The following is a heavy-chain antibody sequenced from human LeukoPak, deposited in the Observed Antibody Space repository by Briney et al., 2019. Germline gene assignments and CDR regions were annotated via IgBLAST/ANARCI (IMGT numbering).Heavy chain of an antibody. D-gene: IGHD2-21*01. V-gene: IGHV1-2*02. J-gene: IGHJ5*02. Sequence: ASVKVSCKTSEYSFTDYYMHWVRQAPGQGLEWMGWINPHSGGTSSAQKFQGRVTMTRDTSITTVYMEVSWLTSDDTAIYYCARADRLDGGPYLIGPWGQGTLVTVSS. CDR3: ARADRLDGGPYLIGP. CDR2: INPHSGGT. CDR1: EYSFTDYY.